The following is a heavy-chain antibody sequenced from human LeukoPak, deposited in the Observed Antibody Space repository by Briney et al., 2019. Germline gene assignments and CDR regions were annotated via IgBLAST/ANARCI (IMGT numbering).Heavy chain of an antibody. J-gene: IGHJ6*04. CDR3: ARERSDGSYPYYYYGMDV. CDR2: ISSSGSTI. V-gene: IGHV3-48*03. CDR1: GFTFSSYE. Sequence: PGGSLGLSCAASGFTFSSYEMNWVRQAPGKGLEWVSYISSSGSTIYYADSVKGRFTISRDNAKNSLYLQMNSLRAEDTAVYYCARERSDGSYPYYYYGMDVWGKGTTVTVSS. D-gene: IGHD2-15*01.